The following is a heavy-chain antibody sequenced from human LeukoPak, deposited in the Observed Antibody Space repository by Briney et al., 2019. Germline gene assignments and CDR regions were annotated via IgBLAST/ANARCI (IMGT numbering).Heavy chain of an antibody. D-gene: IGHD6-13*01. CDR1: GFTFSSYS. Sequence: GGSLRLSCAASGFTFSSYSMNWVRQAPGKGLEWVSSISSSSSYIYYADSVKGRFTISRDNAKNSLYLQMNSLRAEDTAVYYRARYSSSLDAFDIWGQGTMVTVSS. CDR2: ISSSSSYI. V-gene: IGHV3-21*01. J-gene: IGHJ3*02. CDR3: ARYSSSLDAFDI.